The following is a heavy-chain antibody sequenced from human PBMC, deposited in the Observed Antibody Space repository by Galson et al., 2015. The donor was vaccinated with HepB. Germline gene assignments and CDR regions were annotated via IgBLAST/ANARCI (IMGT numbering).Heavy chain of an antibody. CDR1: GYTFTSYY. CDR2: INPSGGSP. V-gene: IGHV1-46*01. CDR3: ARDPDAGDALDI. Sequence: SVKVSCKASGYTFTSYYVHWVRQAPGQGLEWMGIINPSGGSPNYAQKFQGRVTMTRDTSTSTVYMELSSLRSEDTAMYYCARDPDAGDALDIWGQGTMVTVSS. J-gene: IGHJ3*02.